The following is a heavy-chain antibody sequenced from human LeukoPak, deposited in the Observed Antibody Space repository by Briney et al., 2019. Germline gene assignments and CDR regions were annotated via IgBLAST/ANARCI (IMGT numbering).Heavy chain of an antibody. V-gene: IGHV4-34*01. J-gene: IGHJ4*02. CDR2: INHSGST. D-gene: IGHD2-2*01. CDR1: GGSFSGYY. Sequence: SETLSLTXAVYGGSFSGYYWSWIRQPPGKGLEWIGEINHSGSTNYNPSLKSRVTISVDTSKNQFSLKLSSVTAADTAVYYCARGQYQLPDWGQGTLVTVSS. CDR3: ARGQYQLPD.